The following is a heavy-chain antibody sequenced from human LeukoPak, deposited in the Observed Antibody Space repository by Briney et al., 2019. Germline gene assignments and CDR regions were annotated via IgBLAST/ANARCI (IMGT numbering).Heavy chain of an antibody. V-gene: IGHV3-23*01. Sequence: GGSLRLSCAASGFTFSSYAMSWVRQAPGKGLEWVSAISGSGGSRYYAESVKGRFTLSRDNSKNTLYLQMNSLRAEDTAVYYCAKAHHGDYYYYYGMDVWGQGTTASVSS. CDR2: ISGSGGSR. D-gene: IGHD4-17*01. CDR3: AKAHHGDYYYYYGMDV. J-gene: IGHJ6*02. CDR1: GFTFSSYA.